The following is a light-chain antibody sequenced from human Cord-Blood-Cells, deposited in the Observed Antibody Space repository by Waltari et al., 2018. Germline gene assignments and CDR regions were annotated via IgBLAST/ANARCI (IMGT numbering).Light chain of an antibody. Sequence: DLQMTQSPSPLSASVGDRVTLTCRASQSISSYLNWYQQKPGKAPKLLIYAASSLQSGVPSRFSGSGSGTDFALTISSLQPEDFATYYCQQSYSTPRTFGQGTKVEIK. V-gene: IGKV1-39*01. CDR3: QQSYSTPRT. CDR1: QSISSY. CDR2: AAS. J-gene: IGKJ1*01.